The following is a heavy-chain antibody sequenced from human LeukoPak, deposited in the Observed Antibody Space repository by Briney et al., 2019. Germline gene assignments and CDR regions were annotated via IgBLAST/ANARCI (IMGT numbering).Heavy chain of an antibody. V-gene: IGHV4-39*01. D-gene: IGHD2-2*03. J-gene: IGHJ4*02. CDR1: GGSISSTTSY. CDR2: IYYSGST. Sequence: PSETLSLTCAVSGGSISSTTSYWGWIRQPPGKGLEWIGRIYYSGSTFYIPSLKSRVTISVDTSKNQLSLRLSSVTAADTAVYYCARHGSTDYFDYWGQGTLVTVSS. CDR3: ARHGSTDYFDY.